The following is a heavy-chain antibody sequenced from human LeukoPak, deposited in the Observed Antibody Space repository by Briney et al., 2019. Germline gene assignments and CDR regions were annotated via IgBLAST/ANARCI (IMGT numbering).Heavy chain of an antibody. CDR2: MNPNSGNT. CDR1: GYTFTGYY. V-gene: IGHV1-8*03. J-gene: IGHJ4*02. CDR3: ASGVAMTTVVTAHFDY. D-gene: IGHD4-23*01. Sequence: GASVKVSCKASGYTFTGYYMHWVRQATGQGLEWMGWMNPNSGNTGYAQKFQGRVTITRNTSISTAYMELSSLRSEDTAVYYCASGVAMTTVVTAHFDYWGQGTLVTVSS.